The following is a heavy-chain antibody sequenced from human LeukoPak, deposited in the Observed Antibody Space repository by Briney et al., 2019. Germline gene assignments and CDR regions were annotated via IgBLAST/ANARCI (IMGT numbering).Heavy chain of an antibody. V-gene: IGHV4-34*01. CDR1: GGSFSGYY. D-gene: IGHD2-15*01. Sequence: SETLSLTCAVYGGSFSGYYWSWIRQSPEKGLEWIGEIKHSGVTNYNPSLKSRLTMSVDTSKTQFSLRLTSVTAADTAVYYCARKSIEVSGRQPYDYWGQGTLVTVPS. J-gene: IGHJ4*02. CDR3: ARKSIEVSGRQPYDY. CDR2: IKHSGVT.